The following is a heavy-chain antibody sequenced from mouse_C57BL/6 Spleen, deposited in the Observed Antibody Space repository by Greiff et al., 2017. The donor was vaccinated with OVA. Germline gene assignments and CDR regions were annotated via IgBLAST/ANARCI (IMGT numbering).Heavy chain of an antibody. CDR2: ISSGSSTI. J-gene: IGHJ1*03. D-gene: IGHD2-1*01. Sequence: EVKVEESGGGLVKPGGSLKLSCAASGFTFSDYGMHWVRQAPEKGLEWVAYISSGSSTIYYADTVNGRFTISRDNAKNTLFLQMTSLRSEDTAMYYCARGGNYGWYFDVWGTGTTVTVSS. V-gene: IGHV5-17*01. CDR3: ARGGNYGWYFDV. CDR1: GFTFSDYG.